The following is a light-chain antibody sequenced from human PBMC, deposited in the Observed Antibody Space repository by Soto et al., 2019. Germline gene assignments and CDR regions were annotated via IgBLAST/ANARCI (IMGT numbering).Light chain of an antibody. CDR1: QSVRAW. Sequence: DIQITQSPSSVSASVGDSVTTTCRASQSVRAWLAWYQQKEGKAPKLLIYGATSLLRGVPRRFSGSGSGTDFTLTISGMLPEDFANYYCQQGNSLPLTFGGGTKVDIK. CDR2: GAT. CDR3: QQGNSLPLT. J-gene: IGKJ4*01. V-gene: IGKV1D-12*01.